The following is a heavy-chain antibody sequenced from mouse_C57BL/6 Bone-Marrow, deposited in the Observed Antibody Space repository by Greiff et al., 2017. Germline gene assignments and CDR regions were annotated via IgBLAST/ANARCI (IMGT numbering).Heavy chain of an antibody. D-gene: IGHD1-1*01. CDR1: GYTFTSYD. Sequence: QVQLKHSGPELVKPGASVKLSCKASGYTFTSYDINWVKQRPGQGLEWIGWIYPRDGSPKYNEKFKGKATLPLDTSSSTAYMELHSLTSDDSAVYFLARLEFDGSSGDWYFDVWCTGTTVTVSS. CDR2: IYPRDGSP. J-gene: IGHJ1*03. CDR3: ARLEFDGSSGDWYFDV. V-gene: IGHV1-85*01.